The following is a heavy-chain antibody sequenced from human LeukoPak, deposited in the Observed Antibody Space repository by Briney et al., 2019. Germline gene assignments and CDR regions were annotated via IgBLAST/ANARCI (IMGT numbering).Heavy chain of an antibody. J-gene: IGHJ4*02. CDR3: ASAPDSSYGDY. CDR1: GGSISSHC. V-gene: IGHV4-59*11. CDR2: IYYSGST. Sequence: PSETLSLTCSGSGGSISSHCWSWLRQPPGKGLEWIGYIYYSGSTNYNPSLKSRVTISVDTSKNQFSMKLSSVTAADTAVYYCASAPDSSYGDYWGQGTLVTVAS. D-gene: IGHD3-22*01.